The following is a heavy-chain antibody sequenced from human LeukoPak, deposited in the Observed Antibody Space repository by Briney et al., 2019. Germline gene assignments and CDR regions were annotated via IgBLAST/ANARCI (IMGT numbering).Heavy chain of an antibody. D-gene: IGHD6-13*01. Sequence: SETLSLTCTVSGDSINAYYWGWIRQPPGKGLEWIGYIYFSGTTKYNPSLESRVTISVDTSKNQFSLKLSSVTAADTAVYYCARHRAEGGSNGHYNWFDPWGQGILVIVSS. V-gene: IGHV4-59*08. CDR2: IYFSGTT. CDR3: ARHRAEGGSNGHYNWFDP. CDR1: GDSINAYY. J-gene: IGHJ5*02.